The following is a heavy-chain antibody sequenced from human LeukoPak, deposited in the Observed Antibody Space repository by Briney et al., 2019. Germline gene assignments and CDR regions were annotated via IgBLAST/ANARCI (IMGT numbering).Heavy chain of an antibody. D-gene: IGHD4-17*01. CDR3: ARGDYGDYVVWFDP. V-gene: IGHV2-5*02. CDR2: IYWDDDK. CDR1: GFSLSTRGVG. Sequence: SGPTLVNPTQTLTLTFTFSGFSLSTRGVGVGWIRQPPGKALEWLALIYWDDDKRYSPSLKSRLTITKDTSKNQVVLTMTNMDPVDTATYYCARGDYGDYVVWFDPWGQGTLVTVSS. J-gene: IGHJ5*02.